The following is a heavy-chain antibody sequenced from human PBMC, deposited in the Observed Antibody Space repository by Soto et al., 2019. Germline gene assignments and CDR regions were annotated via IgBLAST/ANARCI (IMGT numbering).Heavy chain of an antibody. J-gene: IGHJ6*02. CDR1: GYTFTSYD. CDR2: MNPNSGNT. V-gene: IGHV1-8*01. CDR3: ARGRAAAGPSHYYYGMDV. Sequence: ASVKVSCKASGYTFTSYDINCVRQATGQRLEWMGWMNPNSGNTGYAQKFQGRVTMTRNTSISTAYMELSSLRSEDTAVYYCARGRAAAGPSHYYYGMDVWGQGTTVTVSS. D-gene: IGHD6-13*01.